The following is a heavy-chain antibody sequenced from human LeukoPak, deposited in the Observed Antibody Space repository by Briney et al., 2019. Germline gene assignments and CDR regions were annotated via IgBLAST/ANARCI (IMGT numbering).Heavy chain of an antibody. D-gene: IGHD1-14*01. CDR3: ARGMGWFDP. CDR1: GGSISSSSYY. Sequence: SETLSLTCTGSGGSISSSSYYWGWIRQPPGKRLEWIGSIYYSGSTYYNPSLKSRVTISVDTSKNQFSLKLSSVTAADTAVYYCARGMGWFDPWGQGTLVTVSS. CDR2: IYYSGST. J-gene: IGHJ5*02. V-gene: IGHV4-39*01.